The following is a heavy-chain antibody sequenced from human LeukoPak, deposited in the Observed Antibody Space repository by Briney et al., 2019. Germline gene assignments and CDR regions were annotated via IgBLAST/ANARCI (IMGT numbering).Heavy chain of an antibody. J-gene: IGHJ4*02. D-gene: IGHD1-26*01. Sequence: PGGSLRLSCVASGFTFSNYAMHWVRQAPGKGLEWVAVISYDGGNKYYADSVKGRFTISRDNSKNTLYLQMNSLRAEDTAVYYCARDGIVGPTAFDYWDQGTLVTVSS. CDR3: ARDGIVGPTAFDY. CDR2: ISYDGGNK. V-gene: IGHV3-30-3*01. CDR1: GFTFSNYA.